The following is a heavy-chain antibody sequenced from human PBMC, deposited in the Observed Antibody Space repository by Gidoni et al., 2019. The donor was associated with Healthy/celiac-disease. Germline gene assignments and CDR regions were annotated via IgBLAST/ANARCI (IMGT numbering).Heavy chain of an antibody. D-gene: IGHD2-15*01. CDR2: IYYSGST. CDR3: ARGVAPREGFDY. V-gene: IGHV4-59*01. CDR1: GGSIRSYY. J-gene: IGHJ4*02. Sequence: QVQLPESGPGLVKPSETLSLTCTVSGGSIRSYYWSWIRQPPGKGLEWIGYIYYSGSTNYNPSLKSRVTISVDTSKNQFSRKLSSVTAADTAVYYCARGVAPREGFDYWGQGTLVTVSS.